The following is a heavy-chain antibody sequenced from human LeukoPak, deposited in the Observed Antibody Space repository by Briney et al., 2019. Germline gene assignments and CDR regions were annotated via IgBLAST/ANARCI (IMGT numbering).Heavy chain of an antibody. Sequence: GASVKVSCKASGYRFSNYGITWVRQAPGQGLECMGWISAYNGDTNYAQNFQGRLIMTTDTSTNTAYMELRSLRSDDTAGYYCARVGSPDSENSGWKLFFDYWGQGTLVTVSS. CDR2: ISAYNGDT. D-gene: IGHD6-19*01. V-gene: IGHV1-18*01. J-gene: IGHJ4*02. CDR3: ARVGSPDSENSGWKLFFDY. CDR1: GYRFSNYG.